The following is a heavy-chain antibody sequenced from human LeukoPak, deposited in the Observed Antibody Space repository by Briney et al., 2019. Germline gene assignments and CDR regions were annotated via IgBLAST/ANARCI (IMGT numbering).Heavy chain of an antibody. D-gene: IGHD6-6*01. CDR3: ARDRGIAARPREYYYYYGMDV. CDR1: GGTFSSYA. J-gene: IGHJ6*02. Sequence: GASVKVSCKASGGTFSSYAISWVRQAPGQGLEWMGGIIPIFGTANYAQKFQGRVTITADESTSTAYMELSSLRSEDTAVYHCARDRGIAARPREYYYYYGMDVWGQGTTVTVSS. CDR2: IIPIFGTA. V-gene: IGHV1-69*13.